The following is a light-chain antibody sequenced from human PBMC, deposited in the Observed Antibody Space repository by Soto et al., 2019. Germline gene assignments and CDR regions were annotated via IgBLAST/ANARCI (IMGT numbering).Light chain of an antibody. CDR3: ETWDSNTHV. CDR1: SGHSSYI. J-gene: IGLJ3*02. V-gene: IGLV4-60*02. CDR2: LEGSGSY. Sequence: QPVLTQSSSASASLGSSVKLTCTLSSGHSSYIIACHQQQPGKAPRYLMKLEGSGSYNKGSGVPDRFSGSSSGADRYLTISNLQFEDEADYYCETWDSNTHVFGGGTKLTVL.